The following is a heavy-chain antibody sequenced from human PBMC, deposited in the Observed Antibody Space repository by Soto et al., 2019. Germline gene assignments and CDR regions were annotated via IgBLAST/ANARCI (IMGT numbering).Heavy chain of an antibody. J-gene: IGHJ4*02. CDR1: GGSFSGYY. CDR3: ARLIPYYGSGIYYFDY. Sequence: PSETLSLTCAVYGGSFSGYYWSWILQPPWKGLEWIGEINHSGSTNYNPSLKSRVTISVDTSKNQFSLKLSSVTAADTAVNYCARLIPYYGSGIYYFDYWGQGTLVTVSS. CDR2: INHSGST. V-gene: IGHV4-34*01. D-gene: IGHD3-10*01.